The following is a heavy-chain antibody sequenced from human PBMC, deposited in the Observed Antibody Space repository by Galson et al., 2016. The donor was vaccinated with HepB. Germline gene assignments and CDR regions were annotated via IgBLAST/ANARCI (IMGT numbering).Heavy chain of an antibody. V-gene: IGHV1-69*13. CDR1: GGTFSSYA. Sequence: SVKVSCKASGGTFSSYAISWVRQAPGQGLEWMGGITPIFGTTNYAQRFQGRITITADESTSTAYMELSSLRSEDTAVYYCAKDPSAGWYGSEYFQYGGQGALVIVSS. CDR2: ITPIFGTT. J-gene: IGHJ1*01. CDR3: AKDPSAGWYGSEYFQY. D-gene: IGHD6-19*01.